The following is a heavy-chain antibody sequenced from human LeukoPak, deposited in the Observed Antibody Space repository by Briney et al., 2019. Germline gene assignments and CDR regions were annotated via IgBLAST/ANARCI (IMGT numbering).Heavy chain of an antibody. Sequence: GGSLRLSCAASGFTLSSYSMNWVRQAPGKGLEWVSAISGSGGSTYYADSVKGRFTISRDNSKNTLYLQMNSLRAEDTAVYYCAKKGYCSSTSCYPLDYGDAFDIWGQGTMVTVSS. CDR2: ISGSGGST. J-gene: IGHJ3*02. CDR1: GFTLSSYS. D-gene: IGHD2-2*01. CDR3: AKKGYCSSTSCYPLDYGDAFDI. V-gene: IGHV3-23*01.